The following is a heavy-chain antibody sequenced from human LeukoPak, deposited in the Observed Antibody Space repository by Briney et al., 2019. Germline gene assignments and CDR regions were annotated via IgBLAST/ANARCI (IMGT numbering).Heavy chain of an antibody. CDR3: ARGAFYYDSGQNWFDP. CDR1: GYSISSAYY. V-gene: IGHV4-38-2*02. D-gene: IGHD3-22*01. CDR2: IYHSGST. Sequence: SETLSPTCSVSGYSISSAYYWGWLRQPPGKGLEWIGSIYHSGSTYYNPSLKSRVTISVDTSKNQFSLKLSSVTAADTAVYYCARGAFYYDSGQNWFDPWGQGTLVTVSS. J-gene: IGHJ5*02.